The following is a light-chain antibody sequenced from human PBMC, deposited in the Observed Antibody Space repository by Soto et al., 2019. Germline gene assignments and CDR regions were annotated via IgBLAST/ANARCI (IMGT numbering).Light chain of an antibody. V-gene: IGLV2-14*01. CDR2: DVN. CDR3: ASYARGTTLVV. Sequence: QSALTQPASVSGSPGQSITISCTGTSNDVGGYKYVSWYQQYPGKVPKIIIFDVNNRPSGVSNRFFGAKSGNTASLTISGLQTEDCADYYCASYARGTTLVVFGGGTQLTVL. CDR1: SNDVGGYKY. J-gene: IGLJ2*01.